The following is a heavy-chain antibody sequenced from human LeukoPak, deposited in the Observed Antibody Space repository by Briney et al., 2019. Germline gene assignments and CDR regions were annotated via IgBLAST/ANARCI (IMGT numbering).Heavy chain of an antibody. J-gene: IGHJ5*02. D-gene: IGHD4-17*01. CDR1: GFTFSSYW. CDR3: AKACPESTYGDCWFDP. V-gene: IGHV3-7*01. CDR2: IKQDGSEK. Sequence: GGSLRLSCAASGFTFSSYWMSWVRQAPGKGLEWVANIKQDGSEKYYVDSVKGRFTISRDNAKNSLYLQMNSLRAEDTAVYYCAKACPESTYGDCWFDPWGQGTLVTVSS.